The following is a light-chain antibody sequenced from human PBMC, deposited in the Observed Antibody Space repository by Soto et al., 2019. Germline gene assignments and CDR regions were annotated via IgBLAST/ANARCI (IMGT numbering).Light chain of an antibody. CDR1: QSVSSS. V-gene: IGKV3-11*01. Sequence: DIVLTQSPSTLSLSLGERVTITCRASQSVSSSLAWYQQKPGKAPKLLIYDASKRATGIPARFSGSGSGTDFTLTISSLEPEDFAVYYCQQRSNWPPTFGPGTKVEIK. J-gene: IGKJ3*01. CDR3: QQRSNWPPT. CDR2: DAS.